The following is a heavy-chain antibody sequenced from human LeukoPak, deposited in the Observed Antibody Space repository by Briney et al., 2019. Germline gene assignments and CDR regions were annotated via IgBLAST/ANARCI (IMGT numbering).Heavy chain of an antibody. Sequence: SQTLSLTCTVSGGSISSGGYCWSWIRQHPGKGLEWIGYIYYSGSTYYNPSLKSRVTISVDTSKNQFSLKLSSVTAADTAVYYCARDSSGYYSPFGVWGQGTTVTVSS. V-gene: IGHV4-31*03. J-gene: IGHJ6*02. D-gene: IGHD3-22*01. CDR1: GGSISSGGYC. CDR3: ARDSSGYYSPFGV. CDR2: IYYSGST.